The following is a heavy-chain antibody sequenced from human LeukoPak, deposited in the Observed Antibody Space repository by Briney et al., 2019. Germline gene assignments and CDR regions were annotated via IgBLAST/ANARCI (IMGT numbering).Heavy chain of an antibody. J-gene: IGHJ4*02. CDR3: ARDDQGVNYDILTGYYRAAFGFDY. D-gene: IGHD3-9*01. CDR2: IYHSGST. CDR1: GGSFSGYY. Sequence: SETLSPTCAVYGGSFSGYYWSWIRQPPGKGLEWIGSIYHSGSTYYNPSLKSRVTISVDTSKNQFSLKLSSVTAADTAVYYCARDDQGVNYDILTGYYRAAFGFDYWGQGTLVTVSS. V-gene: IGHV4-34*01.